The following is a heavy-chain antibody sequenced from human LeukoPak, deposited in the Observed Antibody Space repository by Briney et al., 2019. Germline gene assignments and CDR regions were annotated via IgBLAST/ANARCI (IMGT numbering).Heavy chain of an antibody. CDR2: ISSSSSYT. V-gene: IGHV3-21*01. J-gene: IGHJ4*02. Sequence: GGSLRRSCAASGFTFSSYSMNWVRQAPGKGLEWVSSISSSSSYTYYADSVKGRFTISRDNAKNSLYLQMNSLRAEDTAVYYCAREPTVTTFGYWGQGTLVTVSS. D-gene: IGHD3-16*01. CDR1: GFTFSSYS. CDR3: AREPTVTTFGY.